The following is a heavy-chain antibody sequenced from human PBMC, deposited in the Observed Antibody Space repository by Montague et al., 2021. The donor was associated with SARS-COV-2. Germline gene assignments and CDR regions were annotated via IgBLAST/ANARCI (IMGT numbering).Heavy chain of an antibody. CDR1: GGSISGYY. CDR2: IYYTGST. CDR3: TSGEGNYGWRYYFDY. Sequence: SETLSLTCTVSGGSISGYYWTWMRQPPGKGLEWLGHIYYTGSTKYNPSLKSRVTISIDTPKNQFSLKLNSVTSADTAVYYCTSGEGNYGWRYYFDYWGQGTLVTVSS. D-gene: IGHD3-10*01. J-gene: IGHJ4*02. V-gene: IGHV4-59*01.